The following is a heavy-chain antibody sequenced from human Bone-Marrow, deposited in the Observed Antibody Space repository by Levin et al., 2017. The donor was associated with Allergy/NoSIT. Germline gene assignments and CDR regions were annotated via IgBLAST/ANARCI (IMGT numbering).Heavy chain of an antibody. CDR1: GDSIISGAYS. Sequence: SETLSLTCAVSGDSIISGAYSWGWVRQPPGKGLEWIGYIHESGSTYYNPSLHSRVTMSLEISKNQFSLSLTSVTAADTAVYYCVRDDGFHHDDTSHLDYWGLGILVTVSS. CDR3: VRDDGFHHDDTSHLDY. J-gene: IGHJ4*02. V-gene: IGHV4-30-2*01. CDR2: IHESGST. D-gene: IGHD2-2*01.